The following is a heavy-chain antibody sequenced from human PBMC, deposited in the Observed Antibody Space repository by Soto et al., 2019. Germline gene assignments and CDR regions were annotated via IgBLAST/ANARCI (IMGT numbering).Heavy chain of an antibody. CDR2: INHSGST. CDR3: ARGPGYRSGGSCRYYYYYYMDV. J-gene: IGHJ6*03. Sequence: SVTLSLTSAFYGGSCSGYYWTCIRQSSSTGLEWIGEINHSGSTNYNPSLKSRVTISVDTSKNQFSLKLSSVTAADTAVYYCARGPGYRSGGSCRYYYYYYMDVWGKGTTVS. V-gene: IGHV4-34*01. CDR1: GGSCSGYY. D-gene: IGHD2-15*01.